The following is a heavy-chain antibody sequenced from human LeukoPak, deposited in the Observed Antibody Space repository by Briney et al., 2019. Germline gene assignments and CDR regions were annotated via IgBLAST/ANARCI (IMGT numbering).Heavy chain of an antibody. CDR1: GYTFTSYY. CDR3: ARDSEAIRYFDWLLTSLNWFDP. CDR2: INPSGGST. Sequence: ASVKVSCKASGYTFTSYYMHWVRQAPGQGLEWMGIINPSGGSTSYAQKSQGRVTMTRDTSTSTVYMELSSLRSEDTAVYYCARDSEAIRYFDWLLTSLNWFDPWGQGTLVTVSS. J-gene: IGHJ5*02. D-gene: IGHD3-9*01. V-gene: IGHV1-46*01.